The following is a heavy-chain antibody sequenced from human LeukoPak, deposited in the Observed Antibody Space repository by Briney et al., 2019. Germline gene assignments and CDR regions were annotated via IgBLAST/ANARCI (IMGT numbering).Heavy chain of an antibody. CDR1: GYTFTGYY. J-gene: IGHJ4*02. CDR3: ARGNYYYDSSGYPPEY. CDR2: INPNSGGT. D-gene: IGHD3-22*01. V-gene: IGHV1-2*02. Sequence: ASVKVSCKASGYTFTGYYMHWVRQAPGQGLEWMGWINPNSGGTNYAQKFQGRVTMTRDTPISTAYMELSRLRSDDTAVYYCARGNYYYDSSGYPPEYWGQGTLVTVSS.